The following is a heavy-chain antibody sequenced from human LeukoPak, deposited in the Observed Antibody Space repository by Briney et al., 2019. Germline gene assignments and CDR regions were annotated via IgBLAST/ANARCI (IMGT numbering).Heavy chain of an antibody. V-gene: IGHV1-18*01. CDR2: ISAYNGNT. CDR3: ARSAWGGYYYYGMDV. J-gene: IGHJ6*02. D-gene: IGHD3-16*01. Sequence: ASVKVSCKASGYTFTSYGISWVRQAPGRGLEWMGWISAYNGNTNYAQKLQGRVTMTTDTSTSTAYMELRSLRSDDTAVYYCARSAWGGYYYYGMDVWGQGTTVTVSS. CDR1: GYTFTSYG.